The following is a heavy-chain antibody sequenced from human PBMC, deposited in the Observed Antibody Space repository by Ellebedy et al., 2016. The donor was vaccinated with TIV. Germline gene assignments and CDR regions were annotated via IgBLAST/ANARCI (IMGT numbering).Heavy chain of an antibody. V-gene: IGHV3-21*01. Sequence: PGGSLRPSCAPSGFAFSSYAMSWVRQAPGKGLNWVSSISSSSSYIYYGDSVKGRFTISRDNAKNSLYLQMNSLRAEDTAVYYCARDPMTTARGMDVWGHGTSVTVSS. CDR3: ARDPMTTARGMDV. CDR1: GFAFSSYA. CDR2: ISSSSSYI. D-gene: IGHD4-11*01. J-gene: IGHJ6*02.